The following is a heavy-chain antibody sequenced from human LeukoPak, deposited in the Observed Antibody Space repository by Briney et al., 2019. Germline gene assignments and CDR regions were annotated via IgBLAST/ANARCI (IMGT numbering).Heavy chain of an antibody. CDR1: GFTFSSYE. V-gene: IGHV3-48*03. D-gene: IGHD6-19*01. CDR3: ARGPKSRYSSGLDY. CDR2: ISSSGSTI. Sequence: GGSLRLSCAASGFTFSSYEMNWVRQAPGKGLEWVSYISSSGSTIYYADSVKGRFTISRDNAKNTLYLQMNSLRVEDTAVYYCARGPKSRYSSGLDYWGQGTLVTVSS. J-gene: IGHJ4*02.